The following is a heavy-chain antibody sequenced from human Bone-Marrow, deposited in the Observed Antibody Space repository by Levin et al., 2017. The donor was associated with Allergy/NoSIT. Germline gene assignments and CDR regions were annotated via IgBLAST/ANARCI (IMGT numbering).Heavy chain of an antibody. V-gene: IGHV4-61*01. Sequence: SETLSLTCTVSGGSVSSGSYYWSWIRQPPGKGLEWIGYIYYSGSTNYNPSLKSRVTISVDTSKNQFSLKLSSVTAADTAVYYCARVLPFCRPYCISTSCYAMINWYFDLWGRGTLVTVSS. J-gene: IGHJ2*01. D-gene: IGHD2-2*01. CDR1: GGSVSSGSYY. CDR2: IYYSGST. CDR3: ARVLPFCRPYCISTSCYAMINWYFDL.